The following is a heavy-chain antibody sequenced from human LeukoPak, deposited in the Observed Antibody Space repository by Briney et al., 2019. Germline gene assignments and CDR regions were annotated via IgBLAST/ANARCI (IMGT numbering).Heavy chain of an antibody. Sequence: ASVKVSCKASGYTFTGYYMHWVRQAPGQGLEWMGWINPNSGGTNYAQKFQGRVTMTRDTSISTAYMELSRLRSDDTAVYYCARGLAAPADQYYMDVWGRGTTVTVSS. D-gene: IGHD6-6*01. CDR3: ARGLAAPADQYYMDV. V-gene: IGHV1-2*02. CDR2: INPNSGGT. J-gene: IGHJ6*03. CDR1: GYTFTGYY.